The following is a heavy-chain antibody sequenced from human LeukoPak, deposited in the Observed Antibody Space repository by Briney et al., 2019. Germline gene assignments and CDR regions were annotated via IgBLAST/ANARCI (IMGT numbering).Heavy chain of an antibody. CDR1: GFTFGDYA. CDR3: TREALLWFGEPLDFDY. Sequence: GGSLRLSCTASGFTFGDYAMSWVRQAPGKGLEWVGFIRSKAYGGTTEYAASVKGRFTISRDDSKSIAYLQMNSLKTEDTAVYYCTREALLWFGEPLDFDYWGQGTLVTVSS. D-gene: IGHD3-10*01. CDR2: IRSKAYGGTT. V-gene: IGHV3-49*04. J-gene: IGHJ4*02.